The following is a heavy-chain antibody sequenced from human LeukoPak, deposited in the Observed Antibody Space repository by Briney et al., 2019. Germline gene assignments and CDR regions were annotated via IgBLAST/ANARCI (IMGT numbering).Heavy chain of an antibody. CDR1: GGSFSGYY. V-gene: IGHV4-34*01. CDR2: INHSGST. J-gene: IGHJ4*02. D-gene: IGHD6-19*01. Sequence: SETLSLTCAVYGGSFSGYYWSWIRQPPGKGLEWIGGINHSGSTNYNPSLKSRVTISVDTSKNQFSLKLSSVTAADTAVYYCAGPVARNYWGQGTLVTVSS. CDR3: AGPVARNY.